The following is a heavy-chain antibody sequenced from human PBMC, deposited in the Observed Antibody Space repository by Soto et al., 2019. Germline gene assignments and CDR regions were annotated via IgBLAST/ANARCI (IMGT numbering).Heavy chain of an antibody. Sequence: HVQLVQSGGELKKPGASVKVSCNTSGYTFNTYFITWVRQAPGQGLEWMGWTSPHNGNTNYAEKFQGRVTMTTDTITKTAYMELRNLRFDDTAVYYCARDTSNSFDYWGQGTLVTVSS. D-gene: IGHD2-2*01. V-gene: IGHV1-18*01. J-gene: IGHJ4*02. CDR2: TSPHNGNT. CDR3: ARDTSNSFDY. CDR1: GYTFNTYF.